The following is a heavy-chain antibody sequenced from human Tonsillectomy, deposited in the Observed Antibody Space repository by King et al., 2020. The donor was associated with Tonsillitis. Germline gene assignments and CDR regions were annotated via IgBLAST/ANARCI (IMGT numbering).Heavy chain of an antibody. CDR2: IWYDGSNK. Sequence: VQLVESGGGVVQPGRSLRLSCAASGFTFSSYGMHWVRQAPGKGLEWVAVIWYDGSNKYYADSVKGRFTISRDNSKNTLYLQMNSLRAEDTAVYYCAREDYGMDVWGQGTTVTVSS. V-gene: IGHV3-33*01. CDR1: GFTFSSYG. J-gene: IGHJ6*02. CDR3: AREDYGMDV.